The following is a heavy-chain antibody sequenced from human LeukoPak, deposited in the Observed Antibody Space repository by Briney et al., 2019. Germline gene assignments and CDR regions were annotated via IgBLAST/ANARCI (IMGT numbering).Heavy chain of an antibody. Sequence: GGSLRLSCAASGFTFSSYGMHWVRQAPGRGLEWVAVIWNDGSHKYYADSMKGRFTISRDNSKNTLYLQMNSLRAEDTAVYYCAKHGSGRYFDYWGQGTLVTVSS. CDR2: IWNDGSHK. J-gene: IGHJ4*02. CDR3: AKHGSGRYFDY. CDR1: GFTFSSYG. V-gene: IGHV3-33*06. D-gene: IGHD6-19*01.